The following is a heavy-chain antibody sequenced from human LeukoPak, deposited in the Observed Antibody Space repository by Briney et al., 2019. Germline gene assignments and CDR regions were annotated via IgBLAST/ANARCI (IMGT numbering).Heavy chain of an antibody. CDR2: IIPIFGTA. CDR3: ARGGSPYPGVGVMDSNWFDP. Sequence: GASVKVSCKASGGTFSSYAISWVRQAPGQGLEWMGGIIPIFGTANYAQKFQGRVTITADKSTSTAYMELSSLRSEDTAEYYCARGGSPYPGVGVMDSNWFDPWGQGTLVTVSS. V-gene: IGHV1-69*06. J-gene: IGHJ5*02. CDR1: GGTFSSYA. D-gene: IGHD3-16*01.